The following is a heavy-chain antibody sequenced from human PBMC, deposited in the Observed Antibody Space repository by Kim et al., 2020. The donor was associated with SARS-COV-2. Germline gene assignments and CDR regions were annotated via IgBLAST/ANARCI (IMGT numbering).Heavy chain of an antibody. D-gene: IGHD2-21*02. CDR3: ARDMTQYYFDY. CDR2: K. V-gene: IGHV3-30*01. J-gene: IGHJ4*02. Sequence: KYSAEPVKGRVTISRDNSKNPLSLQMNSLRAEDTAVYYCARDMTQYYFDYWGQGTLVTVSS.